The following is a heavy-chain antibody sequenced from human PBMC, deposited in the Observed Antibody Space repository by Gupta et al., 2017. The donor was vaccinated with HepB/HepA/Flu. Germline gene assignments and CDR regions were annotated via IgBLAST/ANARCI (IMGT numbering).Heavy chain of an antibody. CDR3: AKLGVSNAWYYGMDV. D-gene: IGHD3-16*01. J-gene: IGHJ6*02. CDR2: IFNSGTT. CDR1: GVSISSRNL. V-gene: IGHV4-4*02. Sequence: QVQLQESRPGLVKPSGTLSLNCAVVGVSISSRNLWTWVRQSPGKGLECIGEIFNSGTTNYNPSLKSRIIISLDKSNNQFSLMLTSVTAADTAVYYCAKLGVSNAWYYGMDVWGQGTTVTVSS.